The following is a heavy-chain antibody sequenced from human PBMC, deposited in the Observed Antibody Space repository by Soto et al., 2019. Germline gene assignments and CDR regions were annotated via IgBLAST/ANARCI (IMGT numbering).Heavy chain of an antibody. V-gene: IGHV4-4*02. J-gene: IGHJ6*03. CDR2: ISHSGTT. CDR1: GGSISSSNW. D-gene: IGHD6-6*01. Sequence: QVELQESGPGLVKPSGTLSLTCAVSGGSISSSNWWSWVRQPPGKGLELIGEISHSGTTNYNPSLKSRVTISLDESKNQFSLNLSSVTSADSTVYYCARSVPIAPRIRYTYSDMDVWGKGTKVAGAS. CDR3: ARSVPIAPRIRYTYSDMDV.